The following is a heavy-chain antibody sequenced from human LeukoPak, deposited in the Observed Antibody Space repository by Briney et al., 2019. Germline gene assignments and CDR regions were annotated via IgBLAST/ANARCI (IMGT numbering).Heavy chain of an antibody. CDR1: GFDFSVYS. V-gene: IGHV3-48*01. J-gene: IGHJ4*02. CDR2: ITSDRNTI. D-gene: IGHD3-3*01. Sequence: GGSLRLSCTASGFDFSVYSMNWVRQAPGKGLEWISYITSDRNTIYYADSVRGRFTISRDNAKKSVYLELSNLRADDTAMYYCARSTEWFADYWGQGTLVTVSS. CDR3: ARSTEWFADY.